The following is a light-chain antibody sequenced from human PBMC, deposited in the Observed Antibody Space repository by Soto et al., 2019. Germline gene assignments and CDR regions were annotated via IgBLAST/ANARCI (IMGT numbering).Light chain of an antibody. CDR2: LHSDGGH. CDR3: QTWGTGTLV. V-gene: IGLV4-69*01. J-gene: IGLJ2*01. CDR1: SGHSSYA. Sequence: QPVLTQSPSASASLGASVKLTCTLSSGHSSYAIAWHQQQPEKGPRYLMKLHSDGGHTKGDGIPDRFSGPSSGTERYLTISSLQSEDEADYYCQTWGTGTLVFGGGTKLTVL.